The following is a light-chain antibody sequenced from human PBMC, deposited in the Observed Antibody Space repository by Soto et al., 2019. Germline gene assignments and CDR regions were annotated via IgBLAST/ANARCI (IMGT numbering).Light chain of an antibody. CDR1: QSVGHN. J-gene: IGKJ1*01. CDR3: QQYNNWPRT. Sequence: DIVMTQSPVTLSVSPGDRATLSCRASQSVGHNLAWFQQKPGQAPRLLIYGASAVAKGIPDRFSGSGLGTESTLTISSLQSEYLAVYYCQQYNNWPRTFGQGTKVEMK. CDR2: GAS. V-gene: IGKV3-15*01.